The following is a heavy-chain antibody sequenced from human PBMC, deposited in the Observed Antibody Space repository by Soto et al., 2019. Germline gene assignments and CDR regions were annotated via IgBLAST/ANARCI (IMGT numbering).Heavy chain of an antibody. CDR2: IIHSGST. V-gene: IGHV4-34*12. Sequence: PWEPLSLTCDVYGGYFSGYYWSWIRQPPGKGLEWSGEIIHSGSTNYNPSLKSRVNISVDTSKNQFSLKLSSVTAADTAVYYCAVSSGWYLYYYYGMDVWGQGTTVTVSS. D-gene: IGHD6-19*01. J-gene: IGHJ6*02. CDR1: GGYFSGYY. CDR3: AVSSGWYLYYYYGMDV.